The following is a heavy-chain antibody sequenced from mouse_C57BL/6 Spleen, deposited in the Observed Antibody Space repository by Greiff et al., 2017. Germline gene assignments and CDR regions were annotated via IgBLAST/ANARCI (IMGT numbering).Heavy chain of an antibody. J-gene: IGHJ3*01. V-gene: IGHV3-6*01. D-gene: IGHD2-3*01. CDR3: ARDDGYYWFAY. CDR2: ISYDGSN. Sequence: EVQLVESGPGLVKPSQSLSLTCSVTGYSITSGYYWNWIRQFPGNKLEWMGYISYDGSNNYNPSLKNRISITRDTSKNQFFLKLNSVTTEDTATYYCARDDGYYWFAYWGQGTLVTVSA. CDR1: GYSITSGYY.